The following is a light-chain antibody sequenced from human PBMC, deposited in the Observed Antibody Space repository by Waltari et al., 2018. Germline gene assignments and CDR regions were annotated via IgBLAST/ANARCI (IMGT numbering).Light chain of an antibody. CDR1: QSVSSN. CDR3: QQYNNWHPYT. Sequence: EVVITLSPATLSMSPGDNATLSCRASQSVSSNLAWYHQKPGQAPRLLIYGAATRATGILARFSGSGSGTELTPTISSLLSEDYAVYYCQQYNNWHPYTFGQGTKLEIK. CDR2: GAA. J-gene: IGKJ2*01. V-gene: IGKV3-15*01.